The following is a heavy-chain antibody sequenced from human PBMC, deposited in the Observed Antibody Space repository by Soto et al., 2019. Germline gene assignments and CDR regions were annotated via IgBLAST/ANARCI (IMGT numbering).Heavy chain of an antibody. V-gene: IGHV3-33*01. Sequence: QVQLVESGGGVVQPGRSLRLSCAASGFTFSSYGMHWVRQAPGKGLEWVAVIWYDGSNKYYADSVKGRFTISRDNSKNTLYLQMNSLRAEDTAVYYCARDEDDCICTSCWDYYYYGMDVWGQGTTVTVSS. D-gene: IGHD2-2*01. CDR3: ARDEDDCICTSCWDYYYYGMDV. J-gene: IGHJ6*02. CDR2: IWYDGSNK. CDR1: GFTFSSYG.